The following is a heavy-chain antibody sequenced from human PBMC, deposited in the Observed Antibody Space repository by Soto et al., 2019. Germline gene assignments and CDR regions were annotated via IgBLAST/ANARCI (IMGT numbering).Heavy chain of an antibody. CDR2: IHYSGST. V-gene: IGHV4-61*01. D-gene: IGHD5-18*01. CDR1: GGAVSSGSYY. Sequence: QVQLQESGPGLVKPSETLSLTCTFSGGAVSSGSYYWRWIRQPPGTGLEWIGYIHYSGSTNYNPSLTSRVTISVDTSKNQFSLKLSAVTAADTAVYYCARDSYGRKSGDYSGQGTLLTVSS. CDR3: ARDSYGRKSGDY. J-gene: IGHJ4*02.